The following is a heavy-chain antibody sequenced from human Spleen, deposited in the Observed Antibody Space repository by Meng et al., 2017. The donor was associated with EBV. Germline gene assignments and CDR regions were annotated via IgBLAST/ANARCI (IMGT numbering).Heavy chain of an antibody. CDR1: GGTFRSDA. Sequence: VEGKKPGSSVRVSCRTSGGTFRSDAVSWVRQAPGQGIEWMGGLIPMVGAPHYAQKFQGRVTIIADESTSTHSMELNSLRSEDTAMYYCASESGRGFTPDYWGQGTLVTASS. J-gene: IGHJ4*02. CDR3: ASESGRGFTPDY. CDR2: LIPMVGAP. D-gene: IGHD3-10*01. V-gene: IGHV1-69*01.